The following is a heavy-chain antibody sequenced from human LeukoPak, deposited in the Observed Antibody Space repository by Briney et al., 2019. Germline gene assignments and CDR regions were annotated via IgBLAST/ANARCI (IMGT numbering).Heavy chain of an antibody. J-gene: IGHJ4*02. CDR3: ARDNVVVPAAIDGPLDY. CDR1: GYTFTSYY. D-gene: IGHD2-2*02. V-gene: IGHV1-46*01. CDR2: INPSGGST. Sequence: ASVKVSCKASGYTFTSYYMHWVRQAPGQGLEWMGIINPSGGSTSYAQKSQGRVTMTRDTSTSTVYMELSSLRSDDTAVYYCARDNVVVPAAIDGPLDYWGQGTLVTVSS.